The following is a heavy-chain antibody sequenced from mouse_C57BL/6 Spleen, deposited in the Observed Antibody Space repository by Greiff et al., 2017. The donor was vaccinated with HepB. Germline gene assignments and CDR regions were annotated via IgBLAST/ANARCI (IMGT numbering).Heavy chain of an antibody. J-gene: IGHJ4*01. Sequence: QVQLQQPGTELVKPGASVKLSCKASGYTFTSYWMHWVKQRPGQGLEWIGNINPSNGGTNYNEKFKSKANLTVDKSSSTAYMQLSSLTSEDSAVYYCARMRSSYGAMDYWGQGTSVTVSS. CDR2: INPSNGGT. CDR3: ARMRSSYGAMDY. V-gene: IGHV1-53*01. D-gene: IGHD1-1*01. CDR1: GYTFTSYW.